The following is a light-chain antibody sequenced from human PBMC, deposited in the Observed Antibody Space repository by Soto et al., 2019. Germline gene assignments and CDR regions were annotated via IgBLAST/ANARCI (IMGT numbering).Light chain of an antibody. Sequence: DIQMTQSPSSVSASVGDRVTITCRASQGISNWLAGYQQHPGKAPKLLIYSASSLKSGVPSRVSGRGSGTHFTLIISRLQPEDFATYYCQQTNTFFPLTFGGGPKVEIK. J-gene: IGKJ4*01. CDR2: SAS. CDR1: QGISNW. V-gene: IGKV1-12*01. CDR3: QQTNTFFPLT.